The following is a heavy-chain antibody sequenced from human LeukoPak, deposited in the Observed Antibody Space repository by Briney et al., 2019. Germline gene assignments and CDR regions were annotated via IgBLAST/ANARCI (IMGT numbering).Heavy chain of an antibody. D-gene: IGHD3-10*01. CDR2: VSSDGSSK. J-gene: IGHJ4*02. CDR1: GFTFSRLP. CDR3: ASWRGSGSGSFSGPLDY. Sequence: GGSLRLSGAASGFTFSRLPMHWVRRAPAKGREWVAFVSSDGSSKYYGDSVKGRFIISRDSSENMLQLQMNSLRAEDTAVYYCASWRGSGSGSFSGPLDYWGQGTLVTVSS. V-gene: IGHV3-30-3*01.